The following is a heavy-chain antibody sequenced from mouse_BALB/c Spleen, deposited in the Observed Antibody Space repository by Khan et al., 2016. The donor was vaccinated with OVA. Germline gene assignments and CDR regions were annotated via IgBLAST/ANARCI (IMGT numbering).Heavy chain of an antibody. J-gene: IGHJ2*01. CDR1: GYTFTSYW. V-gene: IGHV1S22*01. D-gene: IGHD2-14*01. CDR3: TRGEYDGDY. CDR2: IYPGSGST. Sequence: LQQPGSELVRPGASVKLSCKASGYTFTSYWMHWGKQRPGQGLEWIGNIYPGSGSTKYDEKFKSKATLTVDTSSSPAYMQHSSLTSEDSAVYYCTRGEYDGDYWGQGTTLTVSS.